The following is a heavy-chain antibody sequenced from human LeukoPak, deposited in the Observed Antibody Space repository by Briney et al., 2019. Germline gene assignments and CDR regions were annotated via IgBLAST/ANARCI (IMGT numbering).Heavy chain of an antibody. V-gene: IGHV1-18*01. J-gene: IGHJ4*02. D-gene: IGHD3-22*01. CDR1: GYTFTTYG. CDR3: ARILYYDSSGPPDY. CDR2: ISAYNGDT. Sequence: ASVKVSCKASGYTFTTYGISCVRQAPGQGLEWMGWISAYNGDTNYAQRLQGRVTMTTDTSTSTAYMELRSLRSDDTAVYYCARILYYDSSGPPDYWGQGTLVTVSS.